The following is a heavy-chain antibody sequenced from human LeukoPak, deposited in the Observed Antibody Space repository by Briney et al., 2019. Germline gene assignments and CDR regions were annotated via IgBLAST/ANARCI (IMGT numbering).Heavy chain of an antibody. D-gene: IGHD3-10*01. V-gene: IGHV4-31*03. J-gene: IGHJ5*02. CDR3: ARDLWFGEYNWFDP. CDR2: ISHSGST. CDR1: GGSISSGGYY. Sequence: SETLSLTCTVSGGSISSGGYYWSWIRQHAGKGLEWIGYISHSGSTYYNPSLKSRVTISIDTSKDHFSLRLTPVTAADTAVYYCARDLWFGEYNWFDPWGQGTLVIVSS.